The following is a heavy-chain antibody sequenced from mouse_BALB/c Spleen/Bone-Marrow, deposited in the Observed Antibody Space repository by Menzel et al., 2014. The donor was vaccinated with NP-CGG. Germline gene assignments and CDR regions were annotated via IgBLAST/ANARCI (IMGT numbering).Heavy chain of an antibody. CDR2: IHPSDSET. CDR1: GYSFTSYW. V-gene: IGHV1-74*04. D-gene: IGHD4-1*01. CDR3: ARRERTGMNY. Sequence: LVESGAELVRPGASVKLSCKASGYSFTSYWMNWVKQRPGQGLEWIGMIHPSDSETRLNQKFKYKATLTVGKSSSPAYMQPSSPTSEDSAVYYRARRERTGMNYWGHGTTLTVSS. J-gene: IGHJ2*01.